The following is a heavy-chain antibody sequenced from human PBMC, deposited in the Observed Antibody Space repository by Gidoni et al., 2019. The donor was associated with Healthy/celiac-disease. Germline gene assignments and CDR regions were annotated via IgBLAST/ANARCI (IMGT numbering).Heavy chain of an antibody. D-gene: IGHD3-3*01. Sequence: EVQLVESGGGLVQPGRSLILSCPASVFTFDAYAMHWVRQAPGKGLEWVSGISWNSGSIGYADSVKGRFNISRDNAKNSLYLQMNSLRAEDTALYYCAKEGRFLGYYYYGMDVWGQGTTVTVSS. CDR3: AKEGRFLGYYYYGMDV. CDR1: VFTFDAYA. CDR2: ISWNSGSI. J-gene: IGHJ6*02. V-gene: IGHV3-9*01.